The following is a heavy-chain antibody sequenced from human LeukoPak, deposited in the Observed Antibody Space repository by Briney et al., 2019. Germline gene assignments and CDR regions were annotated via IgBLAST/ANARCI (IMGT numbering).Heavy chain of an antibody. Sequence: GGSLRLSCAASGFTFSSYAMSWVRQAPGKGLEWVSGIGGSGSSTYYADSVKGRFTISRDNSKNTLCLQMNSLRAEDTAVYYCAKDLPYCGGYCYPYYFDYWGQGTLVTVSS. CDR3: AKDLPYCGGYCYPYYFDY. CDR1: GFTFSSYA. CDR2: IGGSGSST. V-gene: IGHV3-23*01. J-gene: IGHJ4*02. D-gene: IGHD2-21*02.